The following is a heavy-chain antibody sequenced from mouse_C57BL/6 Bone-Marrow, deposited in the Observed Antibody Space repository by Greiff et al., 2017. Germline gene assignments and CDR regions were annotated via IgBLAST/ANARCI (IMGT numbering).Heavy chain of an antibody. CDR3: ARGDFYDGYLDY. CDR2: IYPGGGYT. V-gene: IGHV1-63*01. Sequence: VQLQQPGAELVRPGTSVKMSCKASGYTFTNYWIGWAKQRPGHGLEWIGDIYPGGGYTNYNEKFKGKATLTADKSSSTAYMQFSSLTSEDSAIYYCARGDFYDGYLDYWGQGTTLTVSS. J-gene: IGHJ2*01. CDR1: GYTFTNYW. D-gene: IGHD2-3*01.